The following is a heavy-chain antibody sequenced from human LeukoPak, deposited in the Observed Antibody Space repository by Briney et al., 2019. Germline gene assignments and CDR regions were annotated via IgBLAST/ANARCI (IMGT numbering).Heavy chain of an antibody. J-gene: IGHJ4*02. CDR3: AKDLSGGYDYFDY. V-gene: IGHV3-23*01. Sequence: AGGSLRLSCAASGFTFSSYGMSWVRQAPGKGLEWVSAISGSGGSTYYADSVKGRFTISRDNSKNTLYLQMNSLRAEDTAVYYCAKDLSGGYDYFDYWGQGTLVTVSS. CDR2: ISGSGGST. CDR1: GFTFSSYG. D-gene: IGHD5-12*01.